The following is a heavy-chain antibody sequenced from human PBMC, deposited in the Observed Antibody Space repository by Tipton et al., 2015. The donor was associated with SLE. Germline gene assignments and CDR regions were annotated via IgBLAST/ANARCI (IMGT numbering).Heavy chain of an antibody. V-gene: IGHV4-59*08. D-gene: IGHD6-19*01. CDR1: GGSISSHY. CDR2: IYYSGST. J-gene: IGHJ4*02. CDR3: ARQGQWPHFDY. Sequence: TLSLTCTVSGGSISSHYWSWLRQPPGKGLQWIGYIYYSGSTNYNPSLKSRVTISVDASKNQFSLKLSSVTAADTAVYYCARQGQWPHFDYWGQGTLVTVSS.